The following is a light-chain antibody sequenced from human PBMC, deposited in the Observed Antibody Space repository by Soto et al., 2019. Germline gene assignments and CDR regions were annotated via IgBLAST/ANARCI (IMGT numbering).Light chain of an antibody. J-gene: IGKJ5*01. CDR2: DTS. CDR1: QDTSNY. Sequence: DIQMTQSPSSLSASVGDRVTITCQASQDTSNYLNWYQQKPGQAPKLLIYDTSSLQTGVPSRFSGSGSGTDFRFTISSLQPEDTATYYCQQYDNLLFTFGQGTRLEI. V-gene: IGKV1-33*01. CDR3: QQYDNLLFT.